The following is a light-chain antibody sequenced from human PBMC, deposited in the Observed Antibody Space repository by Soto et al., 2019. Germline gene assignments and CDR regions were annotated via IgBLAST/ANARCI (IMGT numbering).Light chain of an antibody. Sequence: DIQMTQSPSSLSASVGDRVTITCRASQSIGSYLNWYQHKPGQAPKLLIYAASSLQSGVPSRFSGSGSGTDFTLTISSLQPEDFATYYCQQTYTALFTVGPGTQVDI. CDR3: QQTYTALFT. V-gene: IGKV1-39*01. J-gene: IGKJ3*01. CDR2: AAS. CDR1: QSIGSY.